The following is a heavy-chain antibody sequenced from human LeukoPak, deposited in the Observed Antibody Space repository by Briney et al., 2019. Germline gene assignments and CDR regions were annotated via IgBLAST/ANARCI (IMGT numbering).Heavy chain of an antibody. D-gene: IGHD2-21*02. V-gene: IGHV3-74*01. CDR3: ARDPRYCGGDCYTFDY. CDR2: INSDGSST. J-gene: IGHJ4*02. CDR1: GFIFSKYW. Sequence: PGGYLRLSSAASGFIFSKYWMNWVRQAPGKGPVWVSRINSDGSSTSYADSVRGRFTISRDTAKNTLYLQMNSLRAEETAVYYCARDPRYCGGDCYTFDYWGQGTLVTASS.